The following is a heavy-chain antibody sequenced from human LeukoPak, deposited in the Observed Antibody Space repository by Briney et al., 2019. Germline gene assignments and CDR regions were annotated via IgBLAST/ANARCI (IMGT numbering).Heavy chain of an antibody. V-gene: IGHV1-18*01. Sequence: ASVKVSCKASGYTFTSYAMHWVRQAPGQGLEWMGWISAYNGNTNYAQKFQDRVTMTTDTSTSTAYMELRSLTSDDTAVYYCARDHYTSFLGGYWGQGTLVTVSS. CDR1: GYTFTSYA. CDR3: ARDHYTSFLGGY. J-gene: IGHJ4*02. D-gene: IGHD3-3*01. CDR2: ISAYNGNT.